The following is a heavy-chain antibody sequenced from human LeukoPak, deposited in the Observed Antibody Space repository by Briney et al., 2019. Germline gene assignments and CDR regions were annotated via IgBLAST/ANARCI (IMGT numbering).Heavy chain of an antibody. CDR1: GYTFTGYY. Sequence: ASVKVSCKASGYTFTGYYMHWVRQAPGQGLEWMGWINPNSGGTNSAQKFQGRVTMTRDTSISTAYMELSRLRSDDTAVYYCARDLPSITMVRGVIIHNWFDPWGQGTLVTVSS. J-gene: IGHJ5*02. CDR2: INPNSGGT. V-gene: IGHV1-2*02. CDR3: ARDLPSITMVRGVIIHNWFDP. D-gene: IGHD3-10*01.